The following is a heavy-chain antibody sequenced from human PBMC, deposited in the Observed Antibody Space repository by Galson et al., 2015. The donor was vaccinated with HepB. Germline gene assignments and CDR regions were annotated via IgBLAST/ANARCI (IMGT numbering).Heavy chain of an antibody. CDR1: GFTFSSYA. J-gene: IGHJ6*03. CDR2: ISYDGSNK. Sequence: SLRLSCAASGFTFSSYAMHWVRQAPGKGLEWVAVISYDGSNKYYADSVKGRFTISRDNSKNTLYLQMNSLRAEDTAVYYCARAPMGARYYYYMDVWGKGTTVTVSS. V-gene: IGHV3-30-3*01. CDR3: ARAPMGARYYYYMDV. D-gene: IGHD3-16*01.